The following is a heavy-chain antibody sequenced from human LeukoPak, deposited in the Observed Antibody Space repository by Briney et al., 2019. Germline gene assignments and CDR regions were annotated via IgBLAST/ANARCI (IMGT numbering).Heavy chain of an antibody. Sequence: GASVTVSCKASGGTFSSYAISWVRQAPGQGLEWMGGIIPIFGTANYAQKFQGRVTITADESTSTAYMELSSLRSEDTAVYYCASIPPGGSYEAYWGQGTLVTVSS. CDR3: ASIPPGGSYEAY. V-gene: IGHV1-69*13. J-gene: IGHJ4*02. CDR1: GGTFSSYA. D-gene: IGHD1-26*01. CDR2: IIPIFGTA.